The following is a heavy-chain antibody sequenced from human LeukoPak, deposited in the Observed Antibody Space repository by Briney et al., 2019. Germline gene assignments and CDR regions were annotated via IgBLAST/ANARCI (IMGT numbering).Heavy chain of an antibody. V-gene: IGHV4-39*01. CDR1: GGSLSSGYYY. Sequence: PETLSLTCPVSGGSLSSGYYYWVWPRHPPGRGLEGFGCIYYSGDTYYNPALKRRVTIYEDTSKTQFSLKLSSVTAADTAVYYRARHGHTARSWLNGFDPWGQGTLVTVSS. CDR3: ARHGHTARSWLNGFDP. CDR2: IYYSGDT. D-gene: IGHD6-13*01. J-gene: IGHJ5*02.